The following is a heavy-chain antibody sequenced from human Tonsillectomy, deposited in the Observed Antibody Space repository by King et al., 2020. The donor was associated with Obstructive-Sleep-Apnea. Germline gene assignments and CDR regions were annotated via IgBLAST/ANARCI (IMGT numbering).Heavy chain of an antibody. CDR1: GFTFSSYA. CDR3: ARDVGSDSSGWYGGFDY. D-gene: IGHD6-19*01. V-gene: IGHV3-30*04. Sequence: VQLVESGGGVVQPGRSLRLSCAASGFTFSSYAMHWVRQAPGKGLEWVAVISYDGSNKYYADSVKGRFTISRDNSKNTLYLQMNSLRAEDTAVYYWARDVGSDSSGWYGGFDYWGQGTLVTVSS. J-gene: IGHJ4*02. CDR2: ISYDGSNK.